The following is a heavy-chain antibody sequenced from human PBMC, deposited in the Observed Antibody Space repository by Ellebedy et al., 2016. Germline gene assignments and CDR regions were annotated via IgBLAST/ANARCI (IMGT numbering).Heavy chain of an antibody. CDR3: ARPYSSGWYY. CDR1: GGSFSGYY. CDR2: INHSGST. J-gene: IGHJ4*02. D-gene: IGHD6-19*01. V-gene: IGHV4-34*01. Sequence: SETLSLTCTVYGGSFSGYYWSWIRQPPGKGLEWIGEINHSGSTNYNPSLKSRVTISVDTSKNQFSLKLSSVTAADTAVYYCARPYSSGWYYWGQGTLVTVSS.